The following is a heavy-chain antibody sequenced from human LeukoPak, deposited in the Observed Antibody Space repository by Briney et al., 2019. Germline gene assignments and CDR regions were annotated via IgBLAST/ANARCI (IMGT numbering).Heavy chain of an antibody. J-gene: IGHJ4*02. Sequence: GGSLRLSCAASGFTVNSNFMSWVRQAPGKGLEWVSLIYGGGSTYYADSVKGRFTISRDNSKNTLYLQMNSLRAEDTAVYYCAAGIVAAFGVFDYWSQGTLVTVSS. CDR3: AAGIVAAFGVFDY. CDR2: IYGGGST. D-gene: IGHD1-26*01. CDR1: GFTVNSNF. V-gene: IGHV3-66*02.